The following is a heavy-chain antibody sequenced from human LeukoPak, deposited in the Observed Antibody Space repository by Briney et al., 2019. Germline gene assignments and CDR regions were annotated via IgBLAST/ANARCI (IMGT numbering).Heavy chain of an antibody. V-gene: IGHV4-34*01. D-gene: IGHD3-10*01. CDR2: INHSGST. Sequence: KPSETLSLTCAVYGGSFSGYYWSWIRQPPGKGLEWIGEINHSGSTNYNPSLKSRVTISVDTSKNQFSLKLSSVTAADTAVYYCARHYRKSSHYYGSGSSLQFPPHYFDYWGQGTLVTVSS. J-gene: IGHJ4*02. CDR1: GGSFSGYY. CDR3: ARHYRKSSHYYGSGSSLQFPPHYFDY.